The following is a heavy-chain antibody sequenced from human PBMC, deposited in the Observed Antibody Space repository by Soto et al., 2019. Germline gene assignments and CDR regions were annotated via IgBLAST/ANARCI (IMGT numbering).Heavy chain of an antibody. J-gene: IGHJ6*02. CDR2: IIPIFGTA. CDR1: GGTFSSYA. Sequence: SVKVSCKASGGTFSSYAISWVRQAPGQGLEWMGGIIPIFGTANYAQKFQGRVTITADESTSTAYMELSSLRSEDTAVYYCARDPIADDDYYYYYGMDVWGQGTTVTV. V-gene: IGHV1-69*13. CDR3: ARDPIADDDYYYYYGMDV. D-gene: IGHD6-13*01.